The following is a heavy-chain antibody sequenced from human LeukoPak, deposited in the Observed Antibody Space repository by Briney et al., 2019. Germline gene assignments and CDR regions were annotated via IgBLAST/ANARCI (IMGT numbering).Heavy chain of an antibody. D-gene: IGHD3-10*01. Sequence: SETLSLTCTVSGGSISSSSYYWGWIRQPPGKGLEWIGSIYYSGSTYYNPSLKSRVTISVDTSKNQFSLKLSSVTAADTAVYYCARHFRCPMVRGVIISCPPDYWGQGTLVTVSS. CDR2: IYYSGST. J-gene: IGHJ4*02. V-gene: IGHV4-39*01. CDR3: ARHFRCPMVRGVIISCPPDY. CDR1: GGSISSSSYY.